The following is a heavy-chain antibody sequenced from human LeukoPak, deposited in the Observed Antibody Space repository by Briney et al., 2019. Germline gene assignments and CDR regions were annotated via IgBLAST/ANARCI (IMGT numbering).Heavy chain of an antibody. CDR3: ARDSTPLDY. J-gene: IGHJ4*02. CDR2: INPNTGGT. V-gene: IGHV1-2*02. D-gene: IGHD2/OR15-2a*01. CDR1: GYTFTGNY. Sequence: ASVTVSCKTSGYTFTGNYMHWVRQAPGQGLEWMGWINPNTGGTNYAQKFQGRVSMTRDTSISTAYMDLSRLRSDDTAVYYCARDSTPLDYWGQGTLVTVSS.